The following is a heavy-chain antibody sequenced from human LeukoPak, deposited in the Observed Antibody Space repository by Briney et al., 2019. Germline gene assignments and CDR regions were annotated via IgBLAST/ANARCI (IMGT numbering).Heavy chain of an antibody. CDR3: ARRRGSTVTTGADFDY. CDR2: FYPGDSDT. J-gene: IGHJ4*02. Sequence: GESLKISCKGSGYSFTSYWIGWVRQMPGKGLEWMGIFYPGDSDTTYSPSFQGQVTISADKSISTAYLQWSSLKASDTAMYYCARRRGSTVTTGADFDYWGQGTLVTVSS. D-gene: IGHD4-17*01. CDR1: GYSFTSYW. V-gene: IGHV5-51*01.